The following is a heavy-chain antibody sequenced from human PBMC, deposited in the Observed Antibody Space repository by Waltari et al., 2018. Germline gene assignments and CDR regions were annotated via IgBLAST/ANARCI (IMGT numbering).Heavy chain of an antibody. J-gene: IGHJ4*02. CDR2: IWSDGNDK. V-gene: IGHV3-33*06. CDR1: GFGFSTCG. D-gene: IGHD3-22*01. Sequence: QVQLVESGGGVVQPGRSLRLSCAASGFGFSTCGMHWVGQAPGKGLEWVEHIWSDGNDKYYADSVTGRFTISRDNSKNTLYLQMNSLRAEDTAVYYCAKDYDSSGYYPPQSGYFDYWGQGTLVIVSS. CDR3: AKDYDSSGYYPPQSGYFDY.